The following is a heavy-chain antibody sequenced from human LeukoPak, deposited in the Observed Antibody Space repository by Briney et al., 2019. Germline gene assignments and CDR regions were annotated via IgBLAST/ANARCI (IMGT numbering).Heavy chain of an antibody. J-gene: IGHJ5*02. CDR1: GFTFSDYW. CDR3: ARYYHGSGTSFDP. Sequence: GGSLRLSCAASGFTFSDYWMSWVRQAPGKGLEWVANINKDGTEKFYVDSVKGRFTISRDNTKNSLSLQMSSLTAEDTAVFYCARYYHGSGTSFDPWGQGTLVTVSS. D-gene: IGHD3-10*01. CDR2: INKDGTEK. V-gene: IGHV3-7*01.